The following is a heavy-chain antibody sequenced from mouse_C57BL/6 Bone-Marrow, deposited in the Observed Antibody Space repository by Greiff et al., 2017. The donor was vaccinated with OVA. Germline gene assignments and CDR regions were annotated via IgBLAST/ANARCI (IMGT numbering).Heavy chain of an antibody. CDR2: IWGVGST. CDR3: ASDGVYGLFAY. D-gene: IGHD1-1*02. CDR1: GFSLTSYG. J-gene: IGHJ3*01. V-gene: IGHV2-6*01. Sequence: VQGVESGPGLVAPSQSLSITCTVSGFSLTSYGVDWVRQSPGKGLEWLGVIWGVGSTNYNSALKSRLSISKDNSKSQVFLKMNSLQTDATAMYYCASDGVYGLFAYWGQGTLVTVSA.